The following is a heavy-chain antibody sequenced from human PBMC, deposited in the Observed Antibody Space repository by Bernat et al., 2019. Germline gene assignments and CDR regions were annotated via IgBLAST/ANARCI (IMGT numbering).Heavy chain of an antibody. J-gene: IGHJ6*02. V-gene: IGHV3-30-3*01. Sequence: QVQLVESGGGVVQPGRSLRLSCAASGFTFSSYAMHWVRQAPGKGLEGVAGISYDGSNKYYADSVKGRFTISRDNSKNTLYLQMNSLRAEDTAVYYCARVREVDSSSYYYYYGMDVWGQGTTVTVSS. CDR1: GFTFSSYA. CDR2: ISYDGSNK. CDR3: ARVREVDSSSYYYYYGMDV. D-gene: IGHD6-6*01.